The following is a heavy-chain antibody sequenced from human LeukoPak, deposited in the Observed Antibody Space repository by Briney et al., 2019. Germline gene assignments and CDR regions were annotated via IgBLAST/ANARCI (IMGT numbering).Heavy chain of an antibody. J-gene: IGHJ5*02. Sequence: ASVKVSCKASGYTFTSYGISWVRQAPGQGLEWMGWINPNSGGTKYAQKFQGRVTMTRDTSITTAYMGLSRLRSDDTAVYYCAKGRVVAGSKSLTYHWFDPWGQGTLVTVSS. CDR3: AKGRVVAGSKSLTYHWFDP. CDR1: GYTFTSYG. V-gene: IGHV1-2*02. D-gene: IGHD6-19*01. CDR2: INPNSGGT.